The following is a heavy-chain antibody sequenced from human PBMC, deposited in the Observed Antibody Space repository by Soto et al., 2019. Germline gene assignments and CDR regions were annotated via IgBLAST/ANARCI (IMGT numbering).Heavy chain of an antibody. CDR3: ARDRMGSSPPRA. Sequence: SETLSLTCTVSGGSVSSGYYWNWIRQAPGKGLEWIGYIYYTGSTNYKPSLKSRVTISVDTSKNQFSLKLRSVTAADTAVYYCARDRMGSSPPRAWGQGTLVTVSS. D-gene: IGHD2-15*01. V-gene: IGHV4-61*01. CDR2: IYYTGST. J-gene: IGHJ5*02. CDR1: GGSVSSGYY.